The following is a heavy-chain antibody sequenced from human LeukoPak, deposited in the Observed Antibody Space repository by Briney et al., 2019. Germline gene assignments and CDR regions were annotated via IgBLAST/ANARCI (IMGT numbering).Heavy chain of an antibody. CDR2: MNPNSGNT. Sequence: ASVNVSCKASGYTFTSYDINWVRQATGQGLECMGWMNPNSGNTGYAQKFQGRVTMTRNTSISTAYMELSSLRSEDTVVYYCARLLSYYDSSGYYYYYYGMDVWGQGTTVTVSS. V-gene: IGHV1-8*01. D-gene: IGHD3-22*01. CDR1: GYTFTSYD. CDR3: ARLLSYYDSSGYYYYYYGMDV. J-gene: IGHJ6*02.